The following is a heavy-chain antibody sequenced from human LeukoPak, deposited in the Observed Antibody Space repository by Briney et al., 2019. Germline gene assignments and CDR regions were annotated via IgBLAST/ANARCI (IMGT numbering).Heavy chain of an antibody. CDR3: ARDSYYYDSSDYWDY. D-gene: IGHD3-22*01. CDR2: ISSSSSYI. CDR1: GFTFSSYS. V-gene: IGHV3-21*01. Sequence: PGGSLRLSCAASGFTFSSYSMNWVRQAPGKGLEWVSSISSSSSYIYYADSVKGRFTISRDNAKNSLYLQMNSLRAEDTAVYYCARDSYYYDSSDYWDYWGQGTLVTVSS. J-gene: IGHJ4*02.